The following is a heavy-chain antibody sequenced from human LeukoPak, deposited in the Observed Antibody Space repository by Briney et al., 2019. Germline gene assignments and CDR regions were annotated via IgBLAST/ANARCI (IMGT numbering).Heavy chain of an antibody. Sequence: GGSLRLSCAASGFTFISYSMNWVRQAPGKGLEWVSSISSSSSYIYYADSVKGRFTISRDNSKNTLYLQMNSLRPEDTPVYYCARSPTSWYFDYWGQGTLVTVSS. CDR3: ARSPTSWYFDY. V-gene: IGHV3-21*01. CDR1: GFTFISYS. J-gene: IGHJ4*02. CDR2: ISSSSSYI. D-gene: IGHD2-2*01.